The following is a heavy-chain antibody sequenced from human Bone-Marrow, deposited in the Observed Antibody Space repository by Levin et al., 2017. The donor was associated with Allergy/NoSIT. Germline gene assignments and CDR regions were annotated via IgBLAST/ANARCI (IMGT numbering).Heavy chain of an antibody. Sequence: GGSLRLSCAASGFTFGNYAANWVRQAPGKGLEWVSAISGSGDETAYADSVKGRFTISRDNSKNIVYLQMTGLRAEDTAVYYCVKGKGHDNFWHDYWGQGSLVTVSS. V-gene: IGHV3-23*01. CDR1: GFTFGNYA. J-gene: IGHJ4*02. D-gene: IGHD3-16*01. CDR3: VKGKGHDNFWHDY. CDR2: ISGSGDET.